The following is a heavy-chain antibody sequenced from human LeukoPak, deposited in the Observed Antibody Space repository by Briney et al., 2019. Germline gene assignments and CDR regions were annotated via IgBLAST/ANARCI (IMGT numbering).Heavy chain of an antibody. Sequence: ASLKVSCKSSGYTFTSYGINWVRQAPGQGLEWMGWISAYNGNTKYTQKFQGRVTMTTDTSTSTAFVELRSLRSDDTAVYYCAKASRYYASGSLPFDYWGQGTPVTVSS. V-gene: IGHV1-18*01. CDR3: AKASRYYASGSLPFDY. J-gene: IGHJ4*02. D-gene: IGHD3-10*01. CDR2: ISAYNGNT. CDR1: GYTFTSYG.